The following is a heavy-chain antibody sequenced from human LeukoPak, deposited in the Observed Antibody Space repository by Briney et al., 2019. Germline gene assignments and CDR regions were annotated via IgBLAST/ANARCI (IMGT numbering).Heavy chain of an antibody. D-gene: IGHD3-22*01. CDR2: IYSGGST. CDR3: VVVFDY. J-gene: IGHJ4*02. CDR1: GFTVSRNY. Sequence: GGSLRLSCAACGFTVSRNYMSWVREAPGKGLEWVSVIYSGGSTYYADSVKGRFTISRDNAEKSLYLQMNSLRAEDTAVYYCVVVFDYWGQGTLVTVSS. V-gene: IGHV3-53*01.